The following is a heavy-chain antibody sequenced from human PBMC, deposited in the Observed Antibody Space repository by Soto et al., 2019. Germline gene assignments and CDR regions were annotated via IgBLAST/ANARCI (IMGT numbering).Heavy chain of an antibody. CDR3: YCYEKADQSGN. J-gene: IGHJ1*01. V-gene: IGHV3-15*07. CDR1: GFTFTYAY. D-gene: IGHD3-16*02. CDR2: IKIETDSGTT. Sequence: EVQLVQSGGGLVEPGGSLRLSCTASGFTFTYAYMHWVRQAPGKGLEWVGRIKIETDSGTTDYPAPVKGRFIISRDGAKNTLYLQMNSLKTEDTAVYYCYCYEKADQSGNWGQGTLVTVSS.